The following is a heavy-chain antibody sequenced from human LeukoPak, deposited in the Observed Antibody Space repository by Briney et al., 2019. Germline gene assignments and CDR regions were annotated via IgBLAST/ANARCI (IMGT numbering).Heavy chain of an antibody. V-gene: IGHV4-4*07. CDR1: GGSLSSYY. CDR2: IYTSGST. Sequence: PSETLSLTCTVSGGSLSSYYWTWIRQPAGKGLEWIGRIYTSGSTNHNPSLKSRVTMSVDTSRNQFSLKLSSVTAADTAVYYCAGGRAAAAGNLDFWGQGTLVTVSS. J-gene: IGHJ4*02. D-gene: IGHD6-13*01. CDR3: AGGRAAAAGNLDF.